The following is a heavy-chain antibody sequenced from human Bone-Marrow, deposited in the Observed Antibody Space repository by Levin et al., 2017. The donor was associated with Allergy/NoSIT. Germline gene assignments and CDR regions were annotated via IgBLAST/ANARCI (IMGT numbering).Heavy chain of an antibody. CDR3: ARHGLCTSTTCYEDY. Sequence: KVSCKGSGNSFTTHWIAWVRQMPGKGLEWMGSIYPGDSDTRYSPSFQGQVTISADKSINTAYLQWSSLQASDTAIYYCARHGLCTSTTCYEDYWGQGTLVTVSS. D-gene: IGHD2-2*01. J-gene: IGHJ4*02. CDR1: GNSFTTHW. CDR2: IYPGDSDT. V-gene: IGHV5-51*01.